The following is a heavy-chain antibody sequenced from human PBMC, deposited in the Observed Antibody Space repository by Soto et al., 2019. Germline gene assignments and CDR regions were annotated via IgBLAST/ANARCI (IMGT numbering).Heavy chain of an antibody. CDR3: ARKTDSGGNGGF. CDR2: IYSHGDT. D-gene: IGHD3-22*01. V-gene: IGHV3-53*05. Sequence: EVRLVETGGDLIQPGGSLRLSCAVSGFTVSNNYMYWVRQPPGKGLEWVSLIYSHGDTRYADSVRGRFTVSRDNSKNTLYLQMNSLRSEDTAVYDCARKTDSGGNGGFWGQGTLVTVSS. J-gene: IGHJ4*02. CDR1: GFTVSNNY.